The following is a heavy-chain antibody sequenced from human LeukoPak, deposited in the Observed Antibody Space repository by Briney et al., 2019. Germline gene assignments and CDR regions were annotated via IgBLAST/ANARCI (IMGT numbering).Heavy chain of an antibody. CDR2: IYHSGST. V-gene: IGHV4-39*07. CDR1: GGSISSSSYY. J-gene: IGHJ4*02. D-gene: IGHD3-10*01. Sequence: SETLSLTCTVPGGSISSSSYYWGWIRQPPGKGLEWIGSIYHSGSTYYNPSLKSRVTISVDTSKNQFSLKLSSVTAADTAVYYCARGPTSGFGELLFDYWGQGTLVTVSS. CDR3: ARGPTSGFGELLFDY.